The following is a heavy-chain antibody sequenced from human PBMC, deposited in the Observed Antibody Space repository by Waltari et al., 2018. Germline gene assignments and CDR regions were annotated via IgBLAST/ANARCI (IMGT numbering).Heavy chain of an antibody. V-gene: IGHV4-39*07. Sequence: QLQLQESGPGLVKPSETLSLTCTVSGGSISSSSYYWGWIRQPPGKGLEWIGSIYYSGSTYDNPSLKSRVTISVDTSKNQFSLKLSSVTAADTAVYYCARGGFYTGTLDYWGQGTLVTVSS. CDR3: ARGGFYTGTLDY. J-gene: IGHJ4*02. CDR1: GGSISSSSYY. CDR2: IYYSGST. D-gene: IGHD1-7*01.